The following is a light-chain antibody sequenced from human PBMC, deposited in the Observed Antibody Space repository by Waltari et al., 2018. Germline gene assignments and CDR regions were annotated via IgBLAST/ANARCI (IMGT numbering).Light chain of an antibody. V-gene: IGKV1-NL1*01. CDR1: QDIRFS. CDR3: QQYYNTPPWT. CDR2: AAS. J-gene: IGKJ1*01. Sequence: DIQMTQSPSSLSASVGDRVTITCRASQDIRFSLVWYQQNPGKAPKLLLFAASRLESGVPSRFSGSGSGTEYTLTISSLQPEDFATYYCQQYYNTPPWTFGQGTKVEIK.